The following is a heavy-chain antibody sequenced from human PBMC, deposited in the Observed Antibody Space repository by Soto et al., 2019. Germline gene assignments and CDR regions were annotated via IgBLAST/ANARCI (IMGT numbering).Heavy chain of an antibody. Sequence: SETLSLTCPVSGGSISSYYWSWIRQPPGKGLEWIGFIFYSGSTSYNPSLKSRVTISIDTSEYQFSLQMNSLRAEDTAVYYCAKGVPGIAVAGTGYFQHWGQGTLVTVSS. CDR2: IFYSGST. CDR1: GGSISSYY. D-gene: IGHD6-19*01. J-gene: IGHJ1*01. V-gene: IGHV4-59*12. CDR3: AKGVPGIAVAGTGYFQH.